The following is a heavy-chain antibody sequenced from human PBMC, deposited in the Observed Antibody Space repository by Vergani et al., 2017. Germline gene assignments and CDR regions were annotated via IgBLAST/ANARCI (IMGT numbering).Heavy chain of an antibody. CDR2: IYYSGST. CDR1: GCSISSGGYY. V-gene: IGHV4-31*03. D-gene: IGHD6-6*01. Sequence: QVQLQESGPGLVKPSQTLSLTCTVSGCSISSGGYYCSWIRQHPGEGLEWIGYIYYSGSTYYNPSLKSRVTISVDTSENQFSLKLSSVTAADTAVYYCARDFEYSNSFHTFDIWGQGTMVTVSS. J-gene: IGHJ3*02. CDR3: ARDFEYSNSFHTFDI.